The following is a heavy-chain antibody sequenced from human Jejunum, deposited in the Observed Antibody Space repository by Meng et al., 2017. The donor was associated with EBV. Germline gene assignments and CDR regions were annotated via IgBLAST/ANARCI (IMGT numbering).Heavy chain of an antibody. CDR1: GDSIDSRNW. J-gene: IGHJ4*02. V-gene: IGHV4-4*02. Sequence: QGRLQLAGPGLWKPSGTLSLACAVSGDSIDSRNWWSWVRQSPERGLEWIGEIYYSGSTNYNPSLKSRVTILVDRSENHFSLHLSSVTAADTAVYYCVRGGDYCLVYWGQGTLVTVSS. CDR3: VRGGDYCLVY. CDR2: IYYSGST. D-gene: IGHD2-21*02.